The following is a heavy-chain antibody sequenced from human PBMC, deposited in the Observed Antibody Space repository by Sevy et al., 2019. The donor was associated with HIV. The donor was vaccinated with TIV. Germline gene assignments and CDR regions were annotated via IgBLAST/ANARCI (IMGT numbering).Heavy chain of an antibody. V-gene: IGHV3-30-3*01. J-gene: IGHJ3*02. CDR1: GFTFNFFS. CDR2: ISFDGSNE. Sequence: GGSLRLSCAASGFTFNFFSMHWVRQAPGKGLEWVATISFDGSNEHYADSVKGRFTISRDNAKNSLYLQMNSLRDEDTAVYYCARDLFRSIVPDAFDIWGQGTMVTVSS. D-gene: IGHD2-2*01. CDR3: ARDLFRSIVPDAFDI.